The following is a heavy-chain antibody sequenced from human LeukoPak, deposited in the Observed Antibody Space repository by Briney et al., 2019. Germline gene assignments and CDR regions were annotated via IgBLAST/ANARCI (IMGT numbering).Heavy chain of an antibody. D-gene: IGHD6-13*01. CDR2: INHSGSA. CDR3: ARVPFGVILQQLVDAFDI. J-gene: IGHJ3*02. Sequence: PSETLSLTCAVYGGSFSGYYWSWIRQPPGKGLEWIGEINHSGSANYNPSLKSRVTISVDTSKNQFSLKLSSVTAADTAVYYCARVPFGVILQQLVDAFDIWGQGTMVTVSS. CDR1: GGSFSGYY. V-gene: IGHV4-34*01.